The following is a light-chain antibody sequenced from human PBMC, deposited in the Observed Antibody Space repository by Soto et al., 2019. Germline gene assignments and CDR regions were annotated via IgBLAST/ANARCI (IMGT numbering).Light chain of an antibody. V-gene: IGLV1-36*01. J-gene: IGLJ2*01. CDR3: AAWVDSLNGVV. CDR1: SSNIGNDA. CDR2: YDD. Sequence: QSVLTQPPSVSEAPRQRVTISCSGSSSNIGNDAINWYQQLPRQAPKLHIYYDDLLPSVVSDRFSSSKSGTSASLAISGLQSEDEADYYCAAWVDSLNGVVFGGGTKLTVL.